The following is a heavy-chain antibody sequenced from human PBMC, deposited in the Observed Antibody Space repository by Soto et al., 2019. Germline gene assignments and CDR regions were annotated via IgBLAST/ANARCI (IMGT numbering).Heavy chain of an antibody. V-gene: IGHV4-30-2*01. D-gene: IGHD6-19*01. CDR3: ARAGGLGAVAADY. CDR1: GGSISSGGYS. Sequence: QLQLQESGSGLVKPSQTLSLTCAVSGGSISSGGYSWSWIRQPPGKGLEWIGYIYHSGSTYYNPSLKTRVTISVDRPKNQCSLKLSSGTAADTAVYYCARAGGLGAVAADYWGQGTLVTVSS. CDR2: IYHSGST. J-gene: IGHJ4*02.